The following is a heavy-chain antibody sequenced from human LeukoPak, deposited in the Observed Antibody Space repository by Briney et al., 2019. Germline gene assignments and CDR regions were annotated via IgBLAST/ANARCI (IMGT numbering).Heavy chain of an antibody. V-gene: IGHV1-2*02. Sequence: ASVKVSCKASGYTFTGYYVHWVRQAPGQGIEWMGWINPNSGGTNYAQKFQGRVTMTRDTSISTAYMELSRLRSDDTAVYYCAKEGGYCSSGTCYPRWFDPWGQGTLVTVSS. D-gene: IGHD2-15*01. CDR1: GYTFTGYY. CDR2: INPNSGGT. J-gene: IGHJ5*02. CDR3: AKEGGYCSSGTCYPRWFDP.